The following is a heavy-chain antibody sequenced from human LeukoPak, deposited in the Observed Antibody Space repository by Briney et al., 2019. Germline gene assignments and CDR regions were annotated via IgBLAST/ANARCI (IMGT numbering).Heavy chain of an antibody. Sequence: SETLSLTCAVSGGSISSGGYSWSWIRQPPGKGLEWIGYIYYSGSTYYNPSLKSRVTISVDTSKNQFSLKLSSVTAADTAVYYCARASQYGDHVGWGQGTLVTVSS. CDR2: IYYSGST. V-gene: IGHV4-30-4*07. CDR3: ARASQYGDHVG. D-gene: IGHD4-17*01. CDR1: GGSISSGGYS. J-gene: IGHJ4*02.